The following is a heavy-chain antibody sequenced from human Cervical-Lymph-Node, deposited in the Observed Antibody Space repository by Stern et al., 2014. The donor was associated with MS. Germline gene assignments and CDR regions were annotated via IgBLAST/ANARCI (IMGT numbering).Heavy chain of an antibody. CDR1: TLTFSRYS. D-gene: IGHD2-2*01. CDR2: MSSTRSYI. J-gene: IGHJ6*02. V-gene: IGHV3-21*01. Sequence: EVQLVESGGGLVKPGGSLRLSCAASTLTFSRYSMNWVRQAPGKGLERVSSMSSTRSYISYTDQGKGRFPISRDNAKNSLYLKMDSLRAEDTAVYYWARHHRPSRSSSTYYFYAMDVWGLGTSVTVSS. CDR3: ARHHRPSRSSSTYYFYAMDV.